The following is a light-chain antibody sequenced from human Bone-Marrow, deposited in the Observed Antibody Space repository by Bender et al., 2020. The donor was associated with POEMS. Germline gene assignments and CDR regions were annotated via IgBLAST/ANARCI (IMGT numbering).Light chain of an antibody. V-gene: IGLV2-8*01. Sequence: QSALTQPPSASGSPGQSVTISCTGTSSDIGSFNFVSWYQQHPGKAPKLIIYEVTKRPSGVPNRFSGSKSGNTASLTVSGLHAEDEADYYCGSYAGSNKNVFGTGTQVTVL. CDR2: EVT. CDR3: GSYAGSNKNV. J-gene: IGLJ1*01. CDR1: SSDIGSFNF.